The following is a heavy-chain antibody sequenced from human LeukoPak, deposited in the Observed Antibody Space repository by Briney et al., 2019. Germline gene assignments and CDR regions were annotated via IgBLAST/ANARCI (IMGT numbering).Heavy chain of an antibody. V-gene: IGHV4-59*02. CDR3: ARENSGSYREFDY. Sequence: SETLSLTCTVSGGSVSGYYWSWVRRPPGKGLEWIGYISATGNTKYNPSLKSRVTISIDASKNQFSLKLSSVTAADTAVFYCARENSGSYREFDYWGQGTLVTVSS. CDR2: ISATGNT. J-gene: IGHJ4*02. D-gene: IGHD1-26*01. CDR1: GGSVSGYY.